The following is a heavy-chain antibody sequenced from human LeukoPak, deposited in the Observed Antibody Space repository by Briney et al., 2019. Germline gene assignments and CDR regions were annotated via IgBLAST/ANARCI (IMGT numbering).Heavy chain of an antibody. CDR2: IYYSGST. CDR1: GGSISSSSYY. Sequence: SETLSLTCTVSGGSISSSSYYWGWIRQPPGKGLEWIGSIYYSGSTYYNPSLKSRVTISVDTSKNQFSLKLSSVTAADTAVYYCARSRLGPPAPFDYWGQGTLVTVSS. V-gene: IGHV4-39*01. J-gene: IGHJ4*02. CDR3: ARSRLGPPAPFDY.